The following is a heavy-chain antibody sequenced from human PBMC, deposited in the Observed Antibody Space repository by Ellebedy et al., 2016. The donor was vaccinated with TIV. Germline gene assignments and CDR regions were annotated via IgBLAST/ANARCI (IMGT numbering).Heavy chain of an antibody. Sequence: AASVKVSCKALGYTFTSYAMHWVRQAPGQRLEWMGWINAGNGNTKYSQNFQGRVTITRDTSASTAYMELSSLRSEDTAVYHCARGPILWFGELLDYWGQGTLVTVSS. J-gene: IGHJ4*02. CDR3: ARGPILWFGELLDY. D-gene: IGHD3-10*01. CDR1: GYTFTSYA. CDR2: INAGNGNT. V-gene: IGHV1-3*01.